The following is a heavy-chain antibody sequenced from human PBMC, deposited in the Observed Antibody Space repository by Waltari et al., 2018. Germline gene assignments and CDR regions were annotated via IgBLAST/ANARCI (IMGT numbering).Heavy chain of an antibody. J-gene: IGHJ3*02. D-gene: IGHD5-18*01. CDR3: AKGKGYSYGRDGPDI. CDR2: ISWKSGSI. V-gene: IGHV3-9*01. Sequence: VQLQESGPGLVKPSQTLSLTCTVSGGSISSGGYYWSWIRQHPGKGLEWVPGISWKSGSIGYGDSVKGRFTISRDNAKKSLYLQMNSLRAEDTALYYCAKGKGYSYGRDGPDIWGQGTLVTVSS. CDR1: GGSISSGGYY.